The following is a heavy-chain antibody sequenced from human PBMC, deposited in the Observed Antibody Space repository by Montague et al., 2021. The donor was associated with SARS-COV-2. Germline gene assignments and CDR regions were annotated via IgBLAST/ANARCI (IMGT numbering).Heavy chain of an antibody. V-gene: IGHV3-9*01. J-gene: IGHJ4*02. D-gene: IGHD2-15*01. Sequence: SLRLSCAASGFTFDDYAMPWVRQAPGKGLEWVLGISWNSGSTGYEDSVKGRFTISRDNAKNSLYLQMNSLRAEDTALYYCAKEVGESPSFDYWGQGTLVTVSS. CDR1: GFTFDDYA. CDR2: ISWNSGST. CDR3: AKEVGESPSFDY.